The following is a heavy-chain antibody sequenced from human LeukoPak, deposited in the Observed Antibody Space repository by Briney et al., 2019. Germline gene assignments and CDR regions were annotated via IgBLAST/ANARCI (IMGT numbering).Heavy chain of an antibody. D-gene: IGHD2/OR15-2a*01. V-gene: IGHV4-59*13. CDR1: GGSITSYH. J-gene: IGHJ3*01. CDR3: ARLGTTFDAFDL. CDR2: IHYSGGT. Sequence: SETLSLTCTVSGGSITSYHWGCIRQPPGKGLELMGCIHYSGGTNYNPSLRSRLTISIDSSRNQFSLTLNSATAADTAVYYCARLGTTFDAFDLWGQGTMITVSS.